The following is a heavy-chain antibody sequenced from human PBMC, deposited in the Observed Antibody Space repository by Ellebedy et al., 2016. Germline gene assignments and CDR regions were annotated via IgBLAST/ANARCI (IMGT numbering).Heavy chain of an antibody. D-gene: IGHD3-9*01. CDR3: ARVGYFDWRGVFDY. CDR2: INNGGTTT. Sequence: GESLKISXAASGFTFSSYWMHWVRQAPGKGLVWVSHINNGGTTTNYADSVKGRFTISRDNAKNTLYLQMNSLRAEDTAVYYCARVGYFDWRGVFDYWGQGTLVTVSS. V-gene: IGHV3-74*01. J-gene: IGHJ4*02. CDR1: GFTFSSYW.